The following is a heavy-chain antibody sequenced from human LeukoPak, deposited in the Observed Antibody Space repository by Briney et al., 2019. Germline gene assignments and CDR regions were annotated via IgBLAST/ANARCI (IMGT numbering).Heavy chain of an antibody. CDR2: ISYDGSNK. CDR3: TRNEA. J-gene: IGHJ1*01. V-gene: IGHV3-30-3*01. CDR1: GFTFSSYA. Sequence: GRSLRLSCAASGFTFSSYAMHWVRQAPGKGLEWVAVISYDGSNKYYADSVKGRFTISRDNVRNLVYLQMNSLRVEDTAVYYCTRNEAWGQGTRVTVSS.